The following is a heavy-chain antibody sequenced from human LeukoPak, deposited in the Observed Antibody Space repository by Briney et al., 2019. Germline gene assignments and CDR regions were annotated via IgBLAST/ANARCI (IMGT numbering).Heavy chain of an antibody. Sequence: GGSLRLSCAASGFTFSSYAMHWVRQAPGKGLEWVAVISRDGSNKYYADSVKGRFTFSRDNSKNTLYLQMNSLRAEDTAVYYCAKVGDSSGLDYWGQGTLVTVSS. J-gene: IGHJ4*02. CDR1: GFTFSSYA. V-gene: IGHV3-30*04. D-gene: IGHD6-25*01. CDR2: ISRDGSNK. CDR3: AKVGDSSGLDY.